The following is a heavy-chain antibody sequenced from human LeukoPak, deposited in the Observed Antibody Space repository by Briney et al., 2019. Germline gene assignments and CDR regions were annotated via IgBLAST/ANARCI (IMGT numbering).Heavy chain of an antibody. CDR2: IYYSGST. CDR1: GGSISSYY. D-gene: IGHD2-15*01. Sequence: PSETLSLTCTVSGGSISSYYWSWVRQPPGKGLEWIGYIYYSGSTNYNPSLKSRVTISVDTSKNQFSLKLSSVTAADTAVYYCATPGSWSDVPYWGQGTLVTVSS. CDR3: ATPGSWSDVPY. V-gene: IGHV4-59*01. J-gene: IGHJ4*02.